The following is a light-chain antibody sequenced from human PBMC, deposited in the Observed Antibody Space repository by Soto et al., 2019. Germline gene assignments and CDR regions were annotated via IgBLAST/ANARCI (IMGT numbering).Light chain of an antibody. CDR1: QSISNW. J-gene: IGKJ4*01. Sequence: DIQMTQSPSSLSASVGDRVTITCRASQSISNWLAWYQQKPGKAPKLLIYAASSLLSGVPSRFSGSGSGTDFTLTISSLQPEDFATYYCQQTNSVSVTFGGGTKVDIK. CDR3: QQTNSVSVT. CDR2: AAS. V-gene: IGKV1-12*01.